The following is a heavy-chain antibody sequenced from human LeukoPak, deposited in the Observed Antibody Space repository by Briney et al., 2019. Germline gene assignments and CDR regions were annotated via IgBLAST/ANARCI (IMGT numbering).Heavy chain of an antibody. CDR2: ISGSGGST. CDR1: GFTFSSYA. J-gene: IGHJ4*02. Sequence: PGGSLRLSCAASGFTFSSYAMSWVRQAPGKGLDWVSAISGSGGSTYYADSVKGRFTISRDNSKNTLYLQMNSLRAEDTAVYYCAKDGFSSSWYYFDYWGQGTLVTVSS. CDR3: AKDGFSSSWYYFDY. V-gene: IGHV3-23*01. D-gene: IGHD6-13*01.